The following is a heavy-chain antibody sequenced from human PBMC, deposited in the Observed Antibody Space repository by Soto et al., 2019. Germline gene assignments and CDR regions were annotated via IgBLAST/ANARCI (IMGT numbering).Heavy chain of an antibody. Sequence: ASVKVSCKASGHTFTSYYMHWVRQAPGQWLEWMGIINPSGGSTSYAQKFQGRVTMTRDTSTSTVYMELSSLRSEDTAVYYCARDYGSSGLFDIWGQGTMVTVSS. J-gene: IGHJ3*02. V-gene: IGHV1-46*01. CDR2: INPSGGST. CDR1: GHTFTSYY. CDR3: ARDYGSSGLFDI. D-gene: IGHD3-22*01.